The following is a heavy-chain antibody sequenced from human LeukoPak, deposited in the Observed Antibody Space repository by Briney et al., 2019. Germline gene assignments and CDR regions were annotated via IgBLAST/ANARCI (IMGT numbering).Heavy chain of an antibody. Sequence: GGSPQLFRGASGFTFSNAWMSWVRQGPGEGLEWVGRIKSKTDGGTTDYAAPVQGRITISRDDSKNTLYLQMNSLKTEDTAVYYCTTQRSRITMVRGVSRSDHWGQGTLVTVSS. CDR1: GFTFSNAW. D-gene: IGHD3-10*01. V-gene: IGHV3-15*01. CDR2: IKSKTDGGTT. CDR3: TTQRSRITMVRGVSRSDH. J-gene: IGHJ4*02.